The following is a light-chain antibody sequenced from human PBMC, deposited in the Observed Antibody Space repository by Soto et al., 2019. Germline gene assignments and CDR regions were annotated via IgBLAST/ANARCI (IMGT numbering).Light chain of an antibody. CDR2: DVS. J-gene: IGLJ1*01. V-gene: IGLV2-11*01. CDR1: STDVGGYNY. Sequence: QSVLTQPRSVSGSPGQSVTISCTGTSTDVGGYNYVSWYQQHPGKAPKVMIYDVSKRPSGVPDRFSGSKSGNTASLTISGLQAEYEADYYCCSYGGYYNYVFGTGTKGTVL. CDR3: CSYGGYYNYV.